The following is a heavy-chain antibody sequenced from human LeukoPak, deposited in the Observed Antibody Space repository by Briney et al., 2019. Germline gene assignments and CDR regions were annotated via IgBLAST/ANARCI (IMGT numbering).Heavy chain of an antibody. CDR1: GGTFISYA. D-gene: IGHD3-22*01. Sequence: GSSVKVSCKASGGTFISYAISWVRQAPGQGREWMGRIIPILGIVNYAQKFQGRVTITADKSTSTAYMELRSLRSEDTAVYYCARGAMIVVSAFDIWGQGTMVTVSS. CDR3: ARGAMIVVSAFDI. J-gene: IGHJ3*02. V-gene: IGHV1-69*04. CDR2: IIPILGIV.